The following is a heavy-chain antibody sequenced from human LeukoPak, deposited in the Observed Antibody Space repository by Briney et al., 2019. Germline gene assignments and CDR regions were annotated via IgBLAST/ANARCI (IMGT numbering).Heavy chain of an antibody. CDR1: GGSISSSSYY. Sequence: SETLSLTCTVSGGSISSSSYYWGWIRQPPGKGLEWIGSIYYSGSTCYNPSLKSRVTISVDTSKNQFSLKLSSVTAADTAVYYCARLIAVAGTPLDYWGQGTLVTVSS. V-gene: IGHV4-39*01. CDR3: ARLIAVAGTPLDY. J-gene: IGHJ4*02. CDR2: IYYSGST. D-gene: IGHD6-19*01.